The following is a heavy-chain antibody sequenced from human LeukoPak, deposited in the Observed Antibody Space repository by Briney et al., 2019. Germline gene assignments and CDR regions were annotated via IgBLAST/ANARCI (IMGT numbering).Heavy chain of an antibody. CDR1: GFTFSSYA. CDR3: ARGGVTTYAFDI. CDR2: ISYDGSNK. V-gene: IGHV3-30*04. D-gene: IGHD4-17*01. Sequence: PTGGSLRLSCAASGFTFSSYAMHWVRQAPGKGLEWVAVISYDGSNKYYADSVKGRFTISRDNSKNTLYLQMNSLRAEDTAVYYCARGGVTTYAFDIWGQGTMVTVSS. J-gene: IGHJ3*02.